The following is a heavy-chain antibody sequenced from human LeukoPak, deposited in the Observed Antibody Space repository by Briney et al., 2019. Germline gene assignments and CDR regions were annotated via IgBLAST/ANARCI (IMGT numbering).Heavy chain of an antibody. CDR2: ISSSSSYI. Sequence: GGSLRLSCAASGFTFSSYSMNWVRQAPGKGLEWVSSISSSSSYIYYADSVKGRFTISRDNAKNSLYLQMNSLRAEDTAVYYCARVGVAVAGTVGYFDYWGQGTLVTVSS. D-gene: IGHD6-19*01. CDR1: GFTFSSYS. V-gene: IGHV3-21*01. CDR3: ARVGVAVAGTVGYFDY. J-gene: IGHJ4*02.